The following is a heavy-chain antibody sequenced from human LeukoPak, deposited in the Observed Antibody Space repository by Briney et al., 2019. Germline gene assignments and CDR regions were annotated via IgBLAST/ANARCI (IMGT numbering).Heavy chain of an antibody. CDR2: IIPILGIA. J-gene: IGHJ4*02. D-gene: IGHD4-23*01. CDR3: ARHYGGNSGWFFDY. CDR1: GGTFSSYT. Sequence: SVKVSCKASGGTFSSYTISWVRQAPGQGLEWMGRIIPILGIANYAQKFQGRVTITADKSTSTAYMELSSLRSEDTAVYYCARHYGGNSGWFFDYWGQGTLVTASS. V-gene: IGHV1-69*02.